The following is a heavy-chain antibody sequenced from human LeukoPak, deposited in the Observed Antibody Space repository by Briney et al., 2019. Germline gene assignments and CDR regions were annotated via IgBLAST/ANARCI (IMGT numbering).Heavy chain of an antibody. V-gene: IGHV3-23*01. J-gene: IGHJ4*02. D-gene: IGHD6-19*01. CDR1: GFTFNNYA. CDR2: LRVGSSVT. CDR3: AKDRDTTSARAGSAFDY. Sequence: GGSLRLPCVASGFTFNNYAMSWARQTPGRGLEWVSILRVGSSVTYHADSVKGRLTISRDNSKNTLYLQMSGLRDEDTAVYYCAKDRDTTSARAGSAFDYWGQGTLVTVSS.